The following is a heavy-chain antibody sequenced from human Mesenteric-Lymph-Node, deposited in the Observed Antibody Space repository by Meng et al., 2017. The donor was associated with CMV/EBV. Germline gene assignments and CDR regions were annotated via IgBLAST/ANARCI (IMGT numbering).Heavy chain of an antibody. CDR1: GGYISSGGHY. CDR3: ARKAIFGGVLDS. J-gene: IGHJ5*01. D-gene: IGHD3-3*01. V-gene: IGHV4-31*02. CDR2: IYHSGST. Sequence: SGGYISSGGHYWNWIRQHPGKGLEWIGYIYHSGSTYYYNTTLKSRVIISVDTSENQFSLKLTSVTAADTAVYFCARKAIFGGVLDSWGQGVLVTVSS.